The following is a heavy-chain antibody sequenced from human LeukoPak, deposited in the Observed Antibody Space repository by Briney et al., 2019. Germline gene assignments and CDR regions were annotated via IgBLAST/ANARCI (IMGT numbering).Heavy chain of an antibody. CDR2: IYYSGST. CDR1: GGSISSYY. V-gene: IGHV4-59*12. CDR3: ARTGYYYYGMDV. D-gene: IGHD1-14*01. J-gene: IGHJ6*02. Sequence: SETLSLTCTVSGGSISSYYWSWIRQPPGKGLEWIGYIYYSGSTNYNPSLKSRVTMSVDTSKNQFSLKLSSVTAADTAVYYCARTGYYYYGMDVWGQGTTVTVSS.